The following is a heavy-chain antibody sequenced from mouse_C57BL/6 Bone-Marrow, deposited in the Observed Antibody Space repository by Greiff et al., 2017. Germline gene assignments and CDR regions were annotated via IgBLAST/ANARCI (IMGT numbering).Heavy chain of an antibody. CDR3: AHGNYFYWYFAV. CDR1: VYTFTSYW. V-gene: IGHV1-72*01. J-gene: IGHJ1*03. D-gene: IGHD2-1*01. Sequence: QVQLQQPGAELVKPGASVKLSCKASVYTFTSYWMHWVKQRPGRGLEWIGRIDPNSGGTKYNEKLKSKATLTVDKPSSTAYMQLSSLTSEDAAVYDGAHGNYFYWYFAVWGTGTTVTVSS. CDR2: IDPNSGGT.